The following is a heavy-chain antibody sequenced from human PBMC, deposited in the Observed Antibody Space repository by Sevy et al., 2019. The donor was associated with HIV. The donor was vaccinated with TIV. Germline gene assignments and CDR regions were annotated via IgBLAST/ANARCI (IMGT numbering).Heavy chain of an antibody. Sequence: GGSLRLSCAISGFTVNDKYIIWVRQAPGKGLEWVSVIFSSGSTYYADAAKGRFTISRDNSKNTVDLQMNSVRAEDTAVYYCVSLFLSYRSGWSYFDYWGQGSLVTVSS. CDR3: VSLFLSYRSGWSYFDY. V-gene: IGHV3-66*02. D-gene: IGHD6-19*01. CDR1: GFTVNDKY. J-gene: IGHJ4*02. CDR2: IFSSGST.